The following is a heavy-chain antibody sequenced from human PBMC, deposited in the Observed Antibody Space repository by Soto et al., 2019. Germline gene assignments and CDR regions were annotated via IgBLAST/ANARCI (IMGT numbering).Heavy chain of an antibody. CDR3: ARDNGGDLAY. D-gene: IGHD2-21*02. V-gene: IGHV4-30-2*01. J-gene: IGHJ4*02. CDR2: ISHSGST. Sequence: QLQLQESGSGLVKPSQTLSLTCAVSGGSISSGGFSWSWIRQPPGKGLEWIGYISHSGSTSYNPSLKSRVTISIDRSKNQFSLKLNSVTAADTAVYYCARDNGGDLAYWGQGTLVTVSS. CDR1: GGSISSGGFS.